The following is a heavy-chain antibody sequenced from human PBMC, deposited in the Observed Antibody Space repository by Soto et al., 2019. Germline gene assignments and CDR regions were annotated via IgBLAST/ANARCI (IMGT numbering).Heavy chain of an antibody. CDR3: ARGPFFTIHQPFDS. J-gene: IGHJ4*02. CDR2: IFHTGTT. CDR1: GASIISIYP. V-gene: IGHV4-38-2*02. Sequence: ADPLSLTCTVSGASIISIYPWAWIRQPPGRSLEWIASIFHTGTTYYTLTPKDRATISVDTSRNPCSLELPSLTPPDTAVYYCARGPFFTIHQPFDSWGQGSLVTVSS. D-gene: IGHD2-2*02.